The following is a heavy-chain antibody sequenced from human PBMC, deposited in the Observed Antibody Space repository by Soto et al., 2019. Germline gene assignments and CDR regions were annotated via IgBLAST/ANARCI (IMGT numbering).Heavy chain of an antibody. Sequence: QVQLQESGPGLAETLSLTCTVSGVSITSGDYYWNWIRQRPGKGLEWIGNIYYSGNTYYNPSLKSRVAISLDTSKNQFSLKLSSVTAADTAVYYCASFGVASMNWFDPWGQGTLVTVSS. CDR2: IYYSGNT. V-gene: IGHV4-30-4*01. CDR1: GVSITSGDYY. CDR3: ASFGVASMNWFDP. J-gene: IGHJ5*02. D-gene: IGHD3-3*01.